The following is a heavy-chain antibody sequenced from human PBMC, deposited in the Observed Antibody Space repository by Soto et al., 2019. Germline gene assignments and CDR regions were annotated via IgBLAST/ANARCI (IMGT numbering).Heavy chain of an antibody. D-gene: IGHD4-4*01. J-gene: IGHJ4*02. CDR3: AKSRGDSWTTYFFDY. V-gene: IGHV3-23*01. Sequence: GGCLRLSCAASEFTFSNYAMSWVRQAPGKGLEWVSSISDNGGTTYYADSVKGRFTISRDNSKNTLYLQVNSLRAEDTAIYFCAKSRGDSWTTYFFDYWGQGALVTVSS. CDR2: ISDNGGTT. CDR1: EFTFSNYA.